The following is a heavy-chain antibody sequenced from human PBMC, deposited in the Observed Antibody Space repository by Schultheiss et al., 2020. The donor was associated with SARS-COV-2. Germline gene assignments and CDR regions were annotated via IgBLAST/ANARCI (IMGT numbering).Heavy chain of an antibody. CDR2: ISASGGDT. V-gene: IGHV1-18*01. D-gene: IGHD4-17*01. Sequence: GESLKISCKASGYTFTSYGISWVRQGPGQGLEWMGWISASGGDTNYAQKFQGRVTMTADPSTTTAYMELSRLRSDDTAVYYCARVKIRGRLLDSWGQGTRVTVSS. CDR3: ARVKIRGRLLDS. CDR1: GYTFTSYG. J-gene: IGHJ4*02.